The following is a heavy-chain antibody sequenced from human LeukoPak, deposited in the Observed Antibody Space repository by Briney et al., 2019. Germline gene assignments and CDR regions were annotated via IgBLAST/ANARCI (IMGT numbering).Heavy chain of an antibody. CDR1: GGSIRSTNYY. J-gene: IGHJ3*02. Sequence: SETLSLTCTVSGGSIRSTNYYWSWIRQDPAKGLEWIGYIYHSGSTYYNPSLKSRVTISVDRSKNQFSLKLSSVTAADTAVYYCARGQYQLLVGAFDIWGQGTMVTVSS. V-gene: IGHV4-30-2*01. CDR3: ARGQYQLLVGAFDI. D-gene: IGHD2-2*01. CDR2: IYHSGST.